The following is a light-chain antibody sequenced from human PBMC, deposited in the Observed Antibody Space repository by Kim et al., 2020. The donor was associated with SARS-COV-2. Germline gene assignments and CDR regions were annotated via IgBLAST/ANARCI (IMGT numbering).Light chain of an antibody. V-gene: IGKV3-20*01. CDR2: GAS. CDR1: QSVSSSY. Sequence: GERAPLSCRASQSVSSSYLVWYQQKPGQAPRLLIYGASTRATGIPDRFSGTGSGTDFTLTISRLEPEDFAVYYCQQYLISPPTFTFGPGTKVDIK. J-gene: IGKJ3*01. CDR3: QQYLISPPTFT.